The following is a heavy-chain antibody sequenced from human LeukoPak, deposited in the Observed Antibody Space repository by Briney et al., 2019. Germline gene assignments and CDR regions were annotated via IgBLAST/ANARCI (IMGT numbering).Heavy chain of an antibody. D-gene: IGHD2-21*02. CDR2: ISGSGGST. CDR1: GFTFSSYA. V-gene: IGHV3-23*01. CDR3: ARRYCGGDCYFDY. J-gene: IGHJ4*02. Sequence: GGSLRLSCAASGFTFSSYAMSWVRQAPGRGLEWVSAISGSGGSTYYADSVKGRFTISRDNSKNTLYLQMNSLRTEDTAVYYCARRYCGGDCYFDYWGQGTLVTVSS.